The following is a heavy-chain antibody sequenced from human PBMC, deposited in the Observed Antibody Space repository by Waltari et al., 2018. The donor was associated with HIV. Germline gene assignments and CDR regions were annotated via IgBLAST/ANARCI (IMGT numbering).Heavy chain of an antibody. Sequence: EVQLVESGGGLVQPGGSLRLSCAASGFTFSSYWMSWVRQAPGKGREGVANIKQDGSEKYDVDSVNGRCTISRDNAENSLYLQMNSLRAEDTAVYYCARGGFYGSGSKVNWGQGTLVTVSS. CDR3: ARGGFYGSGSKVN. CDR2: IKQDGSEK. D-gene: IGHD3-10*01. J-gene: IGHJ4*02. CDR1: GFTFSSYW. V-gene: IGHV3-7*04.